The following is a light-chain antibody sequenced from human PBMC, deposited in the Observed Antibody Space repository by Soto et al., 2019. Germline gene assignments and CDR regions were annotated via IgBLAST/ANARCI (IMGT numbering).Light chain of an antibody. CDR1: QTISSW. CDR2: KAS. J-gene: IGKJ1*01. CDR3: HQYDTYS. Sequence: IQMSQSPSTLSGSVGDRVTITCRASQTISSWLAWYQQKPGKAPKLLIYKASTLKSGVPSRFSGSGSGTEFTLTISSLQPDDFATYFCHQYDTYSFGQGTKVDI. V-gene: IGKV1-5*03.